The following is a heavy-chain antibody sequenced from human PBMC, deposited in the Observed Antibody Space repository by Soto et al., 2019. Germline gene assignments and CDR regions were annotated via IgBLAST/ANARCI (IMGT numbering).Heavy chain of an antibody. CDR3: ARAPYCSSTRCDGYYYYGMDV. CDR1: GGSISSYY. Sequence: QVQLQESGPGLVKPSETLSLTCTVSGGSISSYYWSWIRQPAGKGLEWIGRIYTSGSPNYNPSLKSRVTTSIDPSKNHFTLKLSAVTAADTAVYYCARAPYCSSTRCDGYYYYGMDVWGQGTTVTVSS. V-gene: IGHV4-4*07. J-gene: IGHJ6*02. D-gene: IGHD2-2*01. CDR2: IYTSGSP.